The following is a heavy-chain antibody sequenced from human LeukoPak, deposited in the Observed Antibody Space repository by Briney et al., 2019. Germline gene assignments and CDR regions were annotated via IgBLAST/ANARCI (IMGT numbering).Heavy chain of an antibody. D-gene: IGHD2-21*02. CDR1: GFTFSSYA. J-gene: IGHJ4*02. CDR3: AGGSIVVVTYIDY. CDR2: ISGSGGST. V-gene: IGHV3-23*01. Sequence: GGSLRLSCAASGFTFSSYAMSWVRQAPGKGLEWVSAISGSGGSTYYADSVKGRFTISRDNSKNTLYLQMNSLRAEDTAVYYCAGGSIVVVTYIDYWGQGTLVTVSS.